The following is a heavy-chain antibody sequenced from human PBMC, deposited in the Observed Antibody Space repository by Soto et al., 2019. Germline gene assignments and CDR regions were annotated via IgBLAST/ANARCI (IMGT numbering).Heavy chain of an antibody. CDR2: VFWDDEK. CDR3: ARRHYYGGHYHLDY. Sequence: QITLKESGPTLVKPTQTLTLTCTFSGFSITSNGVSVAWLRQPPGKALEWLALVFWDDEKHFTPSLQSRLRITRDTSKHQVVLTMTNMAPADTATYFCARRHYYGGHYHLDYWGHGTLVTVSS. D-gene: IGHD3-22*01. J-gene: IGHJ4*01. V-gene: IGHV2-5*02. CDR1: GFSITSNGVS.